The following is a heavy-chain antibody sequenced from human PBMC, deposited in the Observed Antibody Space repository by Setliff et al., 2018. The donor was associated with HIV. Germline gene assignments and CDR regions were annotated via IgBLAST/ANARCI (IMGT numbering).Heavy chain of an antibody. D-gene: IGHD1-26*01. Sequence: ASVKVSCKASGYTFTHNAINWVRQAPGQGLEWMGWIDTFSGKPVYDQAFTGRFVFSLDTSVSTAYLQINDLRAEDTAVYYCAKATWEVWGQGTPVSVSS. CDR2: IDTFSGKP. CDR3: AKATWEV. J-gene: IGHJ4*01. V-gene: IGHV7-4-1*02. CDR1: GYTFTHNA.